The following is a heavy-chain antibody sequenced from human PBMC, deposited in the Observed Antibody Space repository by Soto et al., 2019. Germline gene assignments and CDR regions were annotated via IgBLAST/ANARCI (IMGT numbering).Heavy chain of an antibody. Sequence: PSETLSLTCTVSGGSISSYYWSWIRQPPGKGLEWIGYIYYSGSTNYNPSLKSRVTISVDTSKSQFSLKLSSVTAADTAVYYCARDLGSSWLNWFDPWGQGTLVTVSS. CDR1: GGSISSYY. J-gene: IGHJ5*02. V-gene: IGHV4-59*01. D-gene: IGHD6-13*01. CDR3: ARDLGSSWLNWFDP. CDR2: IYYSGST.